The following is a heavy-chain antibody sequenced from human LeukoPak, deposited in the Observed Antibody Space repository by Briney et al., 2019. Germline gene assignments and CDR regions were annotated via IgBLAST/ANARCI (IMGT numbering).Heavy chain of an antibody. CDR3: AKDLLRFLEWLFPKTLDY. V-gene: IGHV3-33*06. CDR1: GFTFSSYG. J-gene: IGHJ4*02. CDR2: IWYDGSNK. D-gene: IGHD3-3*01. Sequence: PGGSLRLSCAASGFTFSSYGMHWVRQAPGKGLEWVAVIWYDGSNKYYADSVKGRFTISRDNSKNTLYLQMNSLRAEDTAVYYCAKDLLRFLEWLFPKTLDYWGQGTLVTVSS.